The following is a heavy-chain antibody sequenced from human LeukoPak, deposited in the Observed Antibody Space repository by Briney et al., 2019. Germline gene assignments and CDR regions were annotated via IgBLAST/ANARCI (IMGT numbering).Heavy chain of an antibody. CDR3: ARGRRQWLLNNWLDP. D-gene: IGHD6-19*01. V-gene: IGHV4-34*01. Sequence: SETLSLTCAVYGGSFSGYYWSWIRQPPGKGLEWIGEINHSGSTNYNPSLKSRVTISVDTSKNQFSLKLSSVTAADTAVYYCARGRRQWLLNNWLDPWGQGTLVTVSS. CDR1: GGSFSGYY. CDR2: INHSGST. J-gene: IGHJ5*02.